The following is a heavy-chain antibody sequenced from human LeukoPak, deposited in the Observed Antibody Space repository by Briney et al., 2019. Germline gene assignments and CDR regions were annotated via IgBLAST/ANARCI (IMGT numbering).Heavy chain of an antibody. V-gene: IGHV3-7*03. Sequence: GGSLRLSCAASGFTFSNYWMSWVRQAPGKGLEWVANIKGDGSYKYYVDSVKGRFTISTDNAKSSVYLQMNTLRAEDTAVYYCATSADSSGNDWGQGTLVTVSS. CDR3: ATSADSSGND. CDR1: GFTFSNYW. D-gene: IGHD3-22*01. J-gene: IGHJ4*02. CDR2: IKGDGSYK.